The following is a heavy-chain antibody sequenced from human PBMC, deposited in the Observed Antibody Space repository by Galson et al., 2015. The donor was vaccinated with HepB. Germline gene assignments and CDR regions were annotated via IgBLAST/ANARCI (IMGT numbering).Heavy chain of an antibody. CDR2: IKQDGSEK. CDR1: GFTFSSYW. Sequence: SLRLSCAASGFTFSSYWMRWVRQAPGRGLEWVANIKQDGSEKYYVDSVKGRFTISRDNAKNSLYLQMNSLRAEDTAVYYCAREWQWLVFSWFDPWGQGTLVTVSS. D-gene: IGHD6-19*01. J-gene: IGHJ5*02. CDR3: AREWQWLVFSWFDP. V-gene: IGHV3-7*01.